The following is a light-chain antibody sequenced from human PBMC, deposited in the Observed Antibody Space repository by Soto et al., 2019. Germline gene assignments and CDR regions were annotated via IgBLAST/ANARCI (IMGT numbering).Light chain of an antibody. CDR2: DVS. CDR1: QSVSSVY. J-gene: IGKJ4*01. Sequence: EVVLTQSPATLSLSPGERATLSCGASQSVSSVYLAWYQQKPGLAPRLLIYDVSSRATGIPDRFSGSGSGTDFTLTISRLEPEDFAVYYCQRYGNSPLTFGGGTKV. V-gene: IGKV3D-20*01. CDR3: QRYGNSPLT.